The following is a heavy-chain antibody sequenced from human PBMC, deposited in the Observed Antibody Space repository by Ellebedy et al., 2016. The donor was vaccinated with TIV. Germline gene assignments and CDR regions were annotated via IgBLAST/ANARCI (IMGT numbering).Heavy chain of an antibody. CDR1: GYTFTGYY. CDR2: INPNTGDT. CDR3: ARVGSGWPWDFDY. D-gene: IGHD6-19*01. J-gene: IGHJ4*02. Sequence: AASVKVSCKASGYTFTGYYMHWVRQAPGQGLEWMGWINPNTGDTKYAQKFQGRVTMTRDTSISTAYMELSRLRSDDTAVYYCARVGSGWPWDFDYWGQGTLVTVSS. V-gene: IGHV1-2*02.